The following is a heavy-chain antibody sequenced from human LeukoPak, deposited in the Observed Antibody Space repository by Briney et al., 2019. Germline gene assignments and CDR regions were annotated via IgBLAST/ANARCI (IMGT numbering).Heavy chain of an antibody. J-gene: IGHJ4*02. CDR2: ISVYNGNT. CDR1: GYTFTDYY. Sequence: ASVKVSCKVSGYTFTDYYMHWVRQAPGQGLEWMGWISVYNGNTLYAQRLQGRVTMTTDTSTSTAYMDLRSLRSDDTAVYYCARALDTPTNDYWGQGTLVTVSS. D-gene: IGHD5-18*01. V-gene: IGHV1-18*04. CDR3: ARALDTPTNDY.